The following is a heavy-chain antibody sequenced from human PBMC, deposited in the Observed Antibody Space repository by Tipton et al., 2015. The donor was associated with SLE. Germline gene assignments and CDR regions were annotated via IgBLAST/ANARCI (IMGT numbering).Heavy chain of an antibody. J-gene: IGHJ5*01. CDR1: GDSLTYEDHY. Sequence: TLSLTCTVSGDSLTYEDHYWNWIRQPAGKGLEWIGRIYISGSTSYNPSLRSRLPMSVDTSKNQFSLKMNSVTAADTAVYYCARGVIFKGFDSWGQGTLVTVSS. CDR3: ARGVIFKGFDS. CDR2: IYISGST. V-gene: IGHV4-61*02. D-gene: IGHD2/OR15-2a*01.